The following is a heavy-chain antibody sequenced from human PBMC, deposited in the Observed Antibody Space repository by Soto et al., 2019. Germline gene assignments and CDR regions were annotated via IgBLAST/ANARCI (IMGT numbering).Heavy chain of an antibody. CDR3: ARKHGGDVDY. CDR2: VSAYNGDT. J-gene: IGHJ4*02. CDR1: GYTFTSYD. Sequence: QVQLEQSGAEVKKPGASVKVSCQASGYTFTSYDISWVRQAPGQGLEWMGWVSAYNGDTLYAQKYQGGVSMTTDTSTTPAYMDLRSLRSDDTAVYYCARKHGGDVDYWGQGTLVTVSS. D-gene: IGHD2-21*01. V-gene: IGHV1-18*01.